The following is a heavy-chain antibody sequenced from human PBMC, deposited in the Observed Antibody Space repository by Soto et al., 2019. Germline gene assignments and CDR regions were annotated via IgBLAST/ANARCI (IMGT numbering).Heavy chain of an antibody. CDR1: GFTVSSNY. V-gene: IGHV3-66*01. CDR2: IYSGGST. J-gene: IGHJ4*02. Sequence: HPGGSLRLSCAASGFTVSSNYMSWVRQAPGKGLEWVSVIYSGGSTYYADSVKGRFTISRDNSKNTLYLQMNSLRAEDTAVYYCARVPSFRGTKIGYFDYWGQGTLVTVSS. CDR3: ARVPSFRGTKIGYFDY. D-gene: IGHD2-8*01.